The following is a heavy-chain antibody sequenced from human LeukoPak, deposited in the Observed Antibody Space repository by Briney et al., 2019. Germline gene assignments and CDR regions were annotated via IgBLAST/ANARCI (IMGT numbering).Heavy chain of an antibody. CDR2: ISSSSSTI. CDR3: ARGSGSYSFNLLGFDP. CDR1: GFTLSSYS. Sequence: GGSLRLSCAASGFTLSSYSMNWVRQAPGKGLEWVSYISSSSSTIYYADPVKGRFTISRDNAKNSLYLQMNSLRAEDTAVYYCARGSGSYSFNLLGFDPWGQGTLVTVSS. J-gene: IGHJ5*02. D-gene: IGHD1-26*01. V-gene: IGHV3-48*01.